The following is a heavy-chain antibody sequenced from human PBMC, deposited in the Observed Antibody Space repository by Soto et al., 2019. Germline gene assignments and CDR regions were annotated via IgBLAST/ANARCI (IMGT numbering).Heavy chain of an antibody. Sequence: EVQLVESGGGLVQPGGSLRLSCTASGFTFSSYEINWVRQAPGKGLEWVSYISSSGSTIYYADSVKGRFTISRDNAKNSLYLQMNSLRAEDTALYYCARENPFLRAWDYWGQGTLVTVSS. J-gene: IGHJ4*02. CDR3: ARENPFLRAWDY. V-gene: IGHV3-48*03. CDR1: GFTFSSYE. CDR2: ISSSGSTI. D-gene: IGHD5-12*01.